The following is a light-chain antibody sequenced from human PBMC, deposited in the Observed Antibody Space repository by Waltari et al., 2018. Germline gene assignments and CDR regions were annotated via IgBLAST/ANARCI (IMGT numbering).Light chain of an antibody. CDR2: AVS. CDR1: HAVSNY. CDR3: QHYTFFPWA. Sequence: DIEVTQSPSSLSASVGDRVTISCRATHAVSNYLAWFQQRPGKAPKSLIYAVSTLQRGVPSRFSGSGSGTIFTLTINGLQPEDVATYYCQHYTFFPWAFGQGTKEEI. J-gene: IGKJ1*01. V-gene: IGKV1-16*01.